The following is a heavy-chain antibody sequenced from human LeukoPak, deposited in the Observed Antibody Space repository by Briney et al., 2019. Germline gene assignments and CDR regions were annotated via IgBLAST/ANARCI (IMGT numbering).Heavy chain of an antibody. J-gene: IGHJ4*02. V-gene: IGHV3-53*01. CDR2: IYSSGNT. CDR1: GFTVSSNY. Sequence: GGPLRLFCAASGFTVSSNYVSWVRQVPGKRLEWVSIIYSSGNTFYADSVKGRFTISRDNSKNTLYFQMNSLRAEDTAVYFCARGPRTDSFDYWGQGTLVTVSS. CDR3: ARGPRTDSFDY. D-gene: IGHD4-17*01.